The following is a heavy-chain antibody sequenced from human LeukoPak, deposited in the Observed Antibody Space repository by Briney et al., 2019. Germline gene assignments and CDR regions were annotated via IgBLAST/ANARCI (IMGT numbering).Heavy chain of an antibody. J-gene: IGHJ4*02. Sequence: PSETLSLTCTVSGGSISSSNYYWGWIRQPPGKGLEWIGSIYYSGSTYYNPSLKSRVTISVDTSKNQFSLKLSSVTAADTAVYYCARDNYYDGDSSGYYNFDYWGQGTLVTVSS. V-gene: IGHV4-39*07. CDR3: ARDNYYDGDSSGYYNFDY. D-gene: IGHD3-22*01. CDR1: GGSISSSNYY. CDR2: IYYSGST.